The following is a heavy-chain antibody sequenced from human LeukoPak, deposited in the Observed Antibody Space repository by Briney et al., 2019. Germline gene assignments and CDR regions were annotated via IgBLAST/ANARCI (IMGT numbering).Heavy chain of an antibody. J-gene: IGHJ2*01. CDR1: GGSISSYY. CDR2: IYYSGSA. Sequence: SETLSLACTVSGGSISSYYWSWIRQPPGKGLEWIGYIYYSGSANYNPSLKSRVTISVDTSKNQFSLKLTSVTAADTAVYYCARYGSGIDLWGRGTLVTVSS. D-gene: IGHD3-10*01. V-gene: IGHV4-59*01. CDR3: ARYGSGIDL.